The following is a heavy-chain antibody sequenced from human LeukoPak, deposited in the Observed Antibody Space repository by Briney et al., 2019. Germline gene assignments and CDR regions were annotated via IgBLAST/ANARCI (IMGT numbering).Heavy chain of an antibody. D-gene: IGHD4-11*01. J-gene: IGHJ3*02. Sequence: GASVKVSCKASGYTFTSYGISWVRQAPGQGLEWMGWISAYNGNTNYAQKLQGRVTMTTDTSTSTAYMELRSLRSDDTAVYYCARRVTDSRPQTDAFDIWGQGTMVTVSS. CDR3: ARRVTDSRPQTDAFDI. CDR2: ISAYNGNT. CDR1: GYTFTSYG. V-gene: IGHV1-18*01.